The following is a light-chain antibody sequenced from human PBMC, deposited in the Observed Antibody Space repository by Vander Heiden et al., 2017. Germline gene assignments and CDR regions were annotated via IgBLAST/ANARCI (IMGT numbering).Light chain of an antibody. V-gene: IGKV1-39*01. CDR1: QSISSY. CDR2: AAS. Sequence: DIQMTQSPSSLSASVGDRVTITCRASQSISSYLNWYQQKPGKAPKLLIYAASSMQSGVASRFSGSGCGTDFTITISSMQPEDFATYYCQQSYSTRVFTFGPGTKVDIK. CDR3: QQSYSTRVFT. J-gene: IGKJ3*01.